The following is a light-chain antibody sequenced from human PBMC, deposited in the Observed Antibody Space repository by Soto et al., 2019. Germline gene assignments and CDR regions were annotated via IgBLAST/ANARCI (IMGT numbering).Light chain of an antibody. CDR3: MQGTHWPPYT. J-gene: IGKJ2*01. V-gene: IGKV2-30*01. Sequence: DVVMTQSPLSLPVTLGQPASISCRSSQSLAYSDGNTYLNWFQQRPCQSPRRLSYKVSNRDSGVPDRFSGSGSGTDFTLKISRVEAEDVGVYYCMQGTHWPPYTFGQGTKLEIK. CDR1: QSLAYSDGNTY. CDR2: KVS.